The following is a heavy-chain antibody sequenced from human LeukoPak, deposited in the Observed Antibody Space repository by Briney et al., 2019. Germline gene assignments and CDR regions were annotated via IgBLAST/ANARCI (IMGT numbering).Heavy chain of an antibody. CDR3: ARDRAYYDYVWGTYKMDV. Sequence: ASVKVSCKASGYTFTSQGISWVRQAPGQALEWVGWISGYNGNTKYEQKFQGRVTMTTDTSTSTAYMELRSLRSDDTAVYYCARDRAYYDYVWGTYKMDVWGQGTTVTVSS. D-gene: IGHD3-16*01. V-gene: IGHV1-18*01. CDR1: GYTFTSQG. CDR2: ISGYNGNT. J-gene: IGHJ6*02.